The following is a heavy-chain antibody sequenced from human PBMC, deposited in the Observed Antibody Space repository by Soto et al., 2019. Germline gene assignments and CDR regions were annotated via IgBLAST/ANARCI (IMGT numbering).Heavy chain of an antibody. CDR1: GGTFISYT. CDR3: VRDWESTTQTWGFGDS. D-gene: IGHD1-1*01. V-gene: IGHV1-69*08. CDR2: IIPIFGVT. Sequence: QVQLVQSGAEVKKPGSSVKASCKASGGTFISYTITWVRQAPGQGLEWLGRIIPIFGVTNYAQKFQDRVTITADRSTTTAYMELSRLRSEDTAVYYCVRDWESTTQTWGFGDSWGQGTLVTVSS. J-gene: IGHJ4*02.